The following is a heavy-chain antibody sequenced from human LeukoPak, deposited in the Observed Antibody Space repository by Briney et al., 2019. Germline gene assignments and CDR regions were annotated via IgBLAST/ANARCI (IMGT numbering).Heavy chain of an antibody. V-gene: IGHV1-24*01. CDR1: GYTLTELS. CDR2: FDAEDGGK. J-gene: IGHJ5*02. Sequence: ASVKVSCKVSGYTLTELSMHWVRQVPGKGLEWMGGFDAEDGGKIYAQEFQGRVTMTEDTSTDAAYMELSSLTSEDTAVYYCATLAISGFDFGPKYNWFDPWGQGTLVTVSS. D-gene: IGHD5-12*01. CDR3: ATLAISGFDFGPKYNWFDP.